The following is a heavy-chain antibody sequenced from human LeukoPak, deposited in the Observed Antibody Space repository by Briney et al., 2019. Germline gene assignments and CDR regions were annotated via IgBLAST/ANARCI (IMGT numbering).Heavy chain of an antibody. J-gene: IGHJ4*02. V-gene: IGHV3-48*01. CDR2: ISSSSSTI. CDR3: ARDLSPIVVVVAATG. CDR1: GFTFSSYG. D-gene: IGHD2-15*01. Sequence: GGSLRLSCAASGFTFSSYGMHWVRQAPGKGLEWVSYISSSSSTIYYADSVKGRFTISRDNAKNSLYLQMNSLRAEDTAVYYCARDLSPIVVVVAATGWGQGTLVTVSS.